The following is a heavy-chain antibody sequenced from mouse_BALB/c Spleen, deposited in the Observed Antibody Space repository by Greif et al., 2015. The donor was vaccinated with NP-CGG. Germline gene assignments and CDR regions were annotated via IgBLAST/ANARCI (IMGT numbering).Heavy chain of an antibody. CDR2: ISYSGST. CDR3: ARYYYGSSYYFDY. Sequence: DVQLVESGPSLVKPSQTLSLTCSVTGDSITSGYWNWIRKFPGNKLEYMGYISYSGSTYYSPSLKSRISITRDTSKNQYYLQLNSVTTEDTATYYCARYYYGSSYYFDYWGQGTTLTVSS. CDR1: GDSITSGY. V-gene: IGHV3-8*02. J-gene: IGHJ2*01. D-gene: IGHD1-1*01.